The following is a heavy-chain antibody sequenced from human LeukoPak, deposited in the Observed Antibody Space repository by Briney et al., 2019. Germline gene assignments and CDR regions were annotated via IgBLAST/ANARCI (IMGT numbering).Heavy chain of an antibody. CDR3: ARDGTQGSKFRYMDV. CDR2: FYAGDST. D-gene: IGHD1-26*01. CDR1: GGSISSSNW. J-gene: IGHJ6*03. V-gene: IGHV3-53*01. Sequence: GTLSLTCAVSGGSISSSNWWSWVRQAPGKGLEWVSVFYAGDSTYYADSVKGRFTISRDNSKNTLFLQMNSLRVEDTAVYYCARDGTQGSKFRYMDVWGKGTTVTISS.